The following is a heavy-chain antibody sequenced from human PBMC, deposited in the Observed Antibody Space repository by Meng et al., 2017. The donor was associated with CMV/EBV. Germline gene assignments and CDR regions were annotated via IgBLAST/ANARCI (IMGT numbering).Heavy chain of an antibody. J-gene: IGHJ4*02. V-gene: IGHV3-48*03. CDR1: GFTFSSYE. CDR2: ISSGGSTI. D-gene: IGHD6-19*01. CDR3: ARAVDSSGWYLLDY. Sequence: GESLKISCAASGFTFSSYEMNWVRQAPGKGLEWVSYISSGGSTIYYADSVKGRFTISRDNAKNSLYLQMNSLRAEDTAVYYCARAVDSSGWYLLDYWGQGTLVTVSS.